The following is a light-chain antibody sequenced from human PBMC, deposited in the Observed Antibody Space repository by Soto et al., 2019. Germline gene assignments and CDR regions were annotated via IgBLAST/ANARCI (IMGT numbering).Light chain of an antibody. CDR1: SSNIGNNF. CDR3: GSWDSSLTYV. Sequence: QSVLTQPPSVSAAPGQKVTISCSGSSSNIGNNFVTWYQQLPGTAPKLLIYDNNKRPSGIPDRFSCSQSGTSATLGITGLQTGDEAVYYCGSWDSSLTYVFGTGTKVTVL. J-gene: IGLJ1*01. V-gene: IGLV1-51*01. CDR2: DNN.